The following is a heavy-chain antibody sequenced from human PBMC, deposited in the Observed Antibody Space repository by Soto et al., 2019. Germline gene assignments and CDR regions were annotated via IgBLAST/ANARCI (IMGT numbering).Heavy chain of an antibody. CDR2: IYYSGST. CDR1: GGSISSYY. Sequence: SETLSLTCTVSGGSISSYYWSWIRQPPGKGLGWIGYIYYSGSTNYNPSLKSRVTISVDTSKNQFSLKLSSVTAADTAVYYCAREVGLERPNYIDYRGQGTLVTVSS. V-gene: IGHV4-59*01. CDR3: AREVGLERPNYIDY. J-gene: IGHJ4*02. D-gene: IGHD1-1*01.